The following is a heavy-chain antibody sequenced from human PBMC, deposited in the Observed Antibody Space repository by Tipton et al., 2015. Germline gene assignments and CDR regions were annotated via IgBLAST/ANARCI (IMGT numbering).Heavy chain of an antibody. CDR3: ATHVRGPKRVGVVSGTIYHYSAMDI. Sequence: TLSLTCTVSGGSISSHYWSWIRQPPGKGLQWIGEIDHSGSTNYNPSLKSRVTISVDTSKNTLYLQMHNLGVEDTAVYYCATHVRGPKRVGVVSGTIYHYSAMDIWGQGTTVTVSS. CDR1: GGSISSHY. D-gene: IGHD3-3*01. J-gene: IGHJ6*02. CDR2: IDHSGST. V-gene: IGHV4-34*01.